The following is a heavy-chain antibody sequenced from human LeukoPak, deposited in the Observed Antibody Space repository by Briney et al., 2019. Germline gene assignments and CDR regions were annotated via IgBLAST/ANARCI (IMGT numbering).Heavy chain of an antibody. J-gene: IGHJ6*02. D-gene: IGHD6-13*01. V-gene: IGHV4-34*01. Sequence: PSETLSLTCAVYGGSFSGYYWSWIRQPPGKGLEWIGAINHSGSTNYNPSLKSRVTISVDTSKNQFSLKLSSVTAADTAVYYCARGGGIAAYYYYGMDVWGQGTTVTVSS. CDR2: INHSGST. CDR1: GGSFSGYY. CDR3: ARGGGIAAYYYYGMDV.